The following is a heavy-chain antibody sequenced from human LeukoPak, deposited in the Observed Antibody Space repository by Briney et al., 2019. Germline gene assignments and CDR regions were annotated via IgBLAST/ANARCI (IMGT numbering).Heavy chain of an antibody. D-gene: IGHD5-18*01. CDR3: ARGSEGGYPDAFDI. J-gene: IGHJ3*02. Sequence: SETLSLTCTVSGGSISSYYWSWIRQPPGKGLERIGYIYYSGSTNYNPSLKSRVTISVDTSKNQFSLKLSSVTAADTAVYYCARGSEGGYPDAFDIWGQGTMVTVSS. V-gene: IGHV4-59*01. CDR1: GGSISSYY. CDR2: IYYSGST.